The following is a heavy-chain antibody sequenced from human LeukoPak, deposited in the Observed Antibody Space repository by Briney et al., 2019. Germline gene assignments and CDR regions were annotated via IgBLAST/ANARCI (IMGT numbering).Heavy chain of an antibody. J-gene: IGHJ4*02. CDR2: TSSSDAGT. Sequence: GGSLRLSCAASGFTFSSYNMNWVRQAPGKGLEWVAATSSSDAGTYHADSVRGRFTISRDNSKNTLYLQMNSLRAEDAAVYFCAKAPVTSCRGAYCYPFDSWGQGTLVTVSS. V-gene: IGHV3-23*01. CDR3: AKAPVTSCRGAYCYPFDS. CDR1: GFTFSSYN. D-gene: IGHD2-21*01.